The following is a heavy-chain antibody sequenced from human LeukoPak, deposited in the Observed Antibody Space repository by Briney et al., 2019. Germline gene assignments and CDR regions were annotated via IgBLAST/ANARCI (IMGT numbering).Heavy chain of an antibody. Sequence: GGSLRLSCAASGFTFSSYAMTWVRQAPGKGLEWVSAISSSGGDTIYADSVKGPHTFSRDNSKNTLSLQSNSLRAEDTAVYYCTKGGSYAPLDYWGQGALVTVSS. CDR3: TKGGSYAPLDY. D-gene: IGHD1-26*01. J-gene: IGHJ4*02. V-gene: IGHV3-23*01. CDR2: ISSSGGDT. CDR1: GFTFSSYA.